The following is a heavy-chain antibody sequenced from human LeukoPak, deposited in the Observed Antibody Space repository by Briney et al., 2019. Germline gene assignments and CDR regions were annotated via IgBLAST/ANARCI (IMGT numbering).Heavy chain of an antibody. CDR3: AKDRAPGGGSGWYDAFDI. Sequence: GGSLRLSCAASGFTFDDYAMHWVRQAPGKGLEWVSGISWNSGSIGYADSVKGRFTISRDNAKNSLYLQMNSLRAEDTALYYCAKDRAPGGGSGWYDAFDIWGQGTMVTVSS. CDR1: GFTFDDYA. V-gene: IGHV3-9*01. D-gene: IGHD6-19*01. CDR2: ISWNSGSI. J-gene: IGHJ3*02.